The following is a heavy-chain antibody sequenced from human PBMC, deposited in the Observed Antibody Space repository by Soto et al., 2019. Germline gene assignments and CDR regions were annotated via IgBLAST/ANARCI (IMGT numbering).Heavy chain of an antibody. J-gene: IGHJ4*02. CDR2: ISYDGSKK. D-gene: IGHD5-18*01. CDR3: AREVEGLWATFDY. V-gene: IGHV3-30-3*01. Sequence: QVQLVESGGGVVQPGRSLRLSCAASGFTFSSYAMHWVRQAPGKGLEWVAVISYDGSKKYYADSVKGRFTISRDNSKNTLYLQMNGLRAEDTAVYYCAREVEGLWATFDYWGQGALVAVS. CDR1: GFTFSSYA.